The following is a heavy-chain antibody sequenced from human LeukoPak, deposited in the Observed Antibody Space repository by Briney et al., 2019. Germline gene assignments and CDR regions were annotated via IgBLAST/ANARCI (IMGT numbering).Heavy chain of an antibody. D-gene: IGHD6-13*01. CDR1: GGSINSYH. CDR3: ARHIYSSWDRAFDI. J-gene: IGHJ3*02. Sequence: SETLSLTFTVSGGSINSYHWSWLRQPPGKGLEWIGYIYYSGSTNYNPSLKSRLTISVDTSKNQFSLKLSSVTAADTAVYYCARHIYSSWDRAFDIWGQGTMATVPS. CDR2: IYYSGST. V-gene: IGHV4-59*08.